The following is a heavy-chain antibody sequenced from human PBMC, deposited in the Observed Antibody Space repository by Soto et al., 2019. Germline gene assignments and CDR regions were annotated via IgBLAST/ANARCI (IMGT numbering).Heavy chain of an antibody. Sequence: EVQLVESGGGLVQPGGSLRLSCAASGFTFSSYWMSWVRQAPGKGLEWVANIKQDGSEKYYVDFVTGRYTISRYNAKNSLYLQRNSLRAADTAVYYCARADYDYIWGRTGWFDPWCQGTLVTVSS. CDR1: GFTFSSYW. D-gene: IGHD3-16*01. CDR2: IKQDGSEK. J-gene: IGHJ5*02. CDR3: ARADYDYIWGRTGWFDP. V-gene: IGHV3-7*01.